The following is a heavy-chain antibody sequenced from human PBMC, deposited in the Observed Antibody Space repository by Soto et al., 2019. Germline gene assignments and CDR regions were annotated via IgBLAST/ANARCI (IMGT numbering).Heavy chain of an antibody. Sequence: SETLSLTCTVSGGSISSSSYYWGWIRQPPGKGLEWIGSIYYSGSTYYNPSLKSRVTISVDTSKNQFPLKLSSVTAADTAVYYCASRGSPYDFWSGYYGPGWFDPWGQGTLVTVSS. CDR2: IYYSGST. V-gene: IGHV4-39*01. CDR1: GGSISSSSYY. CDR3: ASRGSPYDFWSGYYGPGWFDP. J-gene: IGHJ5*02. D-gene: IGHD3-3*01.